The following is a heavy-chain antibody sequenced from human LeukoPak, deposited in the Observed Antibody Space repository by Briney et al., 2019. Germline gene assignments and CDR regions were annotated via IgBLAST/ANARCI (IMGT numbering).Heavy chain of an antibody. CDR1: NGSISSYY. CDR2: IYTSGST. CDR3: ARDPCSSTSCYGNWFDP. J-gene: IGHJ5*02. D-gene: IGHD2-2*01. V-gene: IGHV4-4*07. Sequence: SETLSLTCTVSNGSISSYYWSWIRQPAGKGLEWIGRIYTSGSTNYNPSLKSRVTMSVDTSKNQFSLKLSSVTAADTAVYYCARDPCSSTSCYGNWFDPWGQGTLVTVSS.